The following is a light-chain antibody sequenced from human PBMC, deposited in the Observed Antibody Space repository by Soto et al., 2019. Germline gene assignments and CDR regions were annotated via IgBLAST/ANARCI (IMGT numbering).Light chain of an antibody. Sequence: EIVMTQSPATLSVSPGERATLSCRASQSVSSDLAWYQQKPGQAPRILIHGASTRATGIPARFSGSGSGTDFTLTISSLKYDDLAVYYCQQYNDWWTFGQGTKVDIK. CDR2: GAS. CDR3: QQYNDWWT. V-gene: IGKV3-15*01. CDR1: QSVSSD. J-gene: IGKJ1*01.